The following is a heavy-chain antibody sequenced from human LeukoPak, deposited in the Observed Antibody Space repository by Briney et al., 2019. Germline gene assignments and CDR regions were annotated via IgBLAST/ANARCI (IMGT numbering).Heavy chain of an antibody. CDR3: ARVIRQLDPVGDAFDI. J-gene: IGHJ3*02. D-gene: IGHD6-6*01. Sequence: SVKVSCKASGGTFSSYAISWVRQAPGQGLEWMGGIIPIFGTANYAQKFQGRVTITADESTSTAYMELSSLRSEDTAVYYCARVIRQLDPVGDAFDIWGQGTMVTVSS. CDR2: IIPIFGTA. V-gene: IGHV1-69*01. CDR1: GGTFSSYA.